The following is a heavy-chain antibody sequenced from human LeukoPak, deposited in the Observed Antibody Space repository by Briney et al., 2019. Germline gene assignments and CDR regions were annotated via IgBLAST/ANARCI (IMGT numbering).Heavy chain of an antibody. CDR1: GFTVSSNY. CDR3: ARGRRGYYDSSGPDY. J-gene: IGHJ4*02. V-gene: IGHV3-66*01. D-gene: IGHD3-22*01. CDR2: IYSGGST. Sequence: TGGSLRLSCAASGFTVSSNYMSWVRQAPGKGLEWVSVIYSGGSTYYADSVKGRFTISRDNSKNTLYLQMNSLRAEDTAVYYCARGRRGYYDSSGPDYWGQGTLVTVSS.